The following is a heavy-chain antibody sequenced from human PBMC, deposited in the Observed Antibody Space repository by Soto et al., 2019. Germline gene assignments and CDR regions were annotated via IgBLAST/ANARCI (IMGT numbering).Heavy chain of an antibody. CDR1: GFTFSSYE. Sequence: GGSLRLSCAASGFTFSSYEMNWVRQAPGKGLEWVSYISSSGSTIYYADYVKGRVTISRDNAKNSLYLQMNSLRAEDTAVYYCARGPGYYYGMDVWGQGTTVTVSS. CDR2: ISSSGSTI. CDR3: ARGPGYYYGMDV. V-gene: IGHV3-48*03. J-gene: IGHJ6*02.